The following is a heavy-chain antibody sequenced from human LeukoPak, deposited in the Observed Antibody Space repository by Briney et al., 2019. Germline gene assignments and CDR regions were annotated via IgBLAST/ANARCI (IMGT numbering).Heavy chain of an antibody. CDR1: GFTFSSYS. CDR2: ISSSSSYI. D-gene: IGHD5-18*01. J-gene: IGHJ4*02. Sequence: GGSLGLSCAASGFTFSSYSMNWVRQDPGKGLEWVSSISSSSSYIYYADSVKGRFTISRDNAKNSLYLQMNSLRAEDTAVYYCARDGLNTAMVLYWGQGTLVTVST. V-gene: IGHV3-21*01. CDR3: ARDGLNTAMVLY.